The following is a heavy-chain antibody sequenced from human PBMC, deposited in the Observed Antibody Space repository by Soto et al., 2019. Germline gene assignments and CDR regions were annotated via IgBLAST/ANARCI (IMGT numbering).Heavy chain of an antibody. V-gene: IGHV1-69*13. D-gene: IGHD3-3*01. CDR1: GGTFSSYA. J-gene: IGHJ4*02. Sequence: SVKVSCKASGGTFSSYAISWVRQAPGQGLEWMGGIIPIFGTANYAQKFQGRVTITADESTSTAYMELSSLRSEDTAVYYCARYHYDFWSGYYTYYFDYWGQGTLVTAPQ. CDR3: ARYHYDFWSGYYTYYFDY. CDR2: IIPIFGTA.